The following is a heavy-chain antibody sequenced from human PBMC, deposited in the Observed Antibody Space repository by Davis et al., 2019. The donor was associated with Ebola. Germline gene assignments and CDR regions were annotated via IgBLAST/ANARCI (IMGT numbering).Heavy chain of an antibody. Sequence: GESLKISCAASGFTFSNAWMSWVRQAPGKGLEWVGRIKSKTDGGTTDYAAPVKGRFTISRDDSKSIAYLQMNSLKTEDTAVYYCTRDRNIVVVPAAHPNGMDVWGQGTTVTVSS. CDR2: IKSKTDGGTT. V-gene: IGHV3-15*01. CDR1: GFTFSNAW. CDR3: TRDRNIVVVPAAHPNGMDV. J-gene: IGHJ6*02. D-gene: IGHD2-2*01.